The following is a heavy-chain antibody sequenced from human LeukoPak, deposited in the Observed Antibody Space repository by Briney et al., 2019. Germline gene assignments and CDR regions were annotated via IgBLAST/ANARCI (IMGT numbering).Heavy chain of an antibody. CDR3: ARDGQRIAVAARGRYFDY. CDR1: GGSISSYY. D-gene: IGHD6-19*01. J-gene: IGHJ4*02. V-gene: IGHV4-4*07. CDR2: IYTSGST. Sequence: SETLSLTCTVSGGSISSYYWSWIRQPAGKGLEWIGRIYTSGSTNYNPSLKSRVTMSVDTSKNQFSLKLSSVTAADTAVYYCARDGQRIAVAARGRYFDYWGQGTLVTVSS.